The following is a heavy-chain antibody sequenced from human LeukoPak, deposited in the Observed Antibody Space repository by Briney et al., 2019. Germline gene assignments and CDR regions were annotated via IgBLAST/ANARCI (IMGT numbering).Heavy chain of an antibody. CDR1: GGTFSSYA. CDR3: AREVYDILTGYSYYYYMDV. CDR2: IIPIVGTA. Sequence: GASVKVSCKASGGTFSSYAISWVRQAPGQGLEWVGRIIPIVGTANYAQKFQGRVTITKDEATSTAYMELSSLRSEDTAVYYCAREVYDILTGYSYYYYMDVWGKGTTVTVSS. V-gene: IGHV1-69*05. D-gene: IGHD3-9*01. J-gene: IGHJ6*03.